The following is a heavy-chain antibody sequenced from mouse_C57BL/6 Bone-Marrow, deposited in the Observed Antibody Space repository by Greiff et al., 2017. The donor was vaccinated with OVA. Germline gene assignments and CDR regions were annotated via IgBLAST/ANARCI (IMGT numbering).Heavy chain of an antibody. Sequence: VKLMESGAELARPGASVKLSCKASGYTFTSYGISWVKQRTGQGLEWIGEIYPRSGNTYYNEKFKGKATLTADKSSSTAYMELRSLTSEDSAVYFCARDDYDGAWFAYWGQGTLVTVSA. V-gene: IGHV1-81*01. D-gene: IGHD2-4*01. CDR3: ARDDYDGAWFAY. CDR2: IYPRSGNT. CDR1: GYTFTSYG. J-gene: IGHJ3*01.